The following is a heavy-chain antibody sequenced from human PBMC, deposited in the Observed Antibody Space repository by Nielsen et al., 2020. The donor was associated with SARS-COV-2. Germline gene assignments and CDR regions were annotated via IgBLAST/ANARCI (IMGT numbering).Heavy chain of an antibody. Sequence: GESLKISCASSGFTFSSYAMSWVRQAPGKGLEWVSSISGRSTSLYYADSVRGRFTISRDDSKNTLDLQMNSLRAEDTAVYYCAKIMYGDNWYGGPFDYWGQGPLVTVSS. J-gene: IGHJ4*02. V-gene: IGHV3-23*01. CDR3: AKIMYGDNWYGGPFDY. D-gene: IGHD3-10*01. CDR2: ISGRSTSL. CDR1: GFTFSSYA.